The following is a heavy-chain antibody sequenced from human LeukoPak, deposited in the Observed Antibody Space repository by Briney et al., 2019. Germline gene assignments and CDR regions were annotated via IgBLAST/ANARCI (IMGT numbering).Heavy chain of an antibody. CDR2: IDRDGSRI. D-gene: IGHD6-19*01. V-gene: IGHV3-74*01. CDR1: GFTFSSYW. Sequence: GGSLRLSCAVSGFTFSSYWMHWVRQAPGKGLVWVSRIDRDGSRINYADSVKGRFTISRDNAKNTLYLQMNNLRAEDTAVYYCAGVKVAGTRSFDYWGQGTLATVSS. J-gene: IGHJ4*02. CDR3: AGVKVAGTRSFDY.